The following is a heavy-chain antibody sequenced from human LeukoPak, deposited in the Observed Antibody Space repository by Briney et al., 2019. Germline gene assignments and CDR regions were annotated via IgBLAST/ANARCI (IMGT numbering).Heavy chain of an antibody. CDR3: ARAGRRFLEWLLSAFDI. J-gene: IGHJ3*02. CDR2: IYYSGST. CDR1: GGSISSGGYY. Sequence: SETLSLTCTVSGGSISSGGYYWSWIRQHPGKGLEWIGYIYYSGSTYYNPSLKSRVTISVDTSKNQFSLKLSSVTAADTAVYYCARAGRRFLEWLLSAFDIWGQGSMVTVSS. V-gene: IGHV4-31*03. D-gene: IGHD3-3*01.